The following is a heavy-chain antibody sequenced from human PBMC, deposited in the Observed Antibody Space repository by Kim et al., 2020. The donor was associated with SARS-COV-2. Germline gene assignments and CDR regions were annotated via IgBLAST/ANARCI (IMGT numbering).Heavy chain of an antibody. D-gene: IGHD5-18*01. CDR2: ISYDGSNK. J-gene: IGHJ4*02. CDR3: ARRWGYGDY. CDR1: GFTFSSYA. V-gene: IGHV3-30-3*01. Sequence: GGSLRLSCAASGFTFSSYAMHWVRQAPGKGLEWVAVISYDGSNKYYADSVKGRFTISRDNSKNTLYLQMNSLRAEDTAVYYCARRWGYGDYWGQGTLVTVSS.